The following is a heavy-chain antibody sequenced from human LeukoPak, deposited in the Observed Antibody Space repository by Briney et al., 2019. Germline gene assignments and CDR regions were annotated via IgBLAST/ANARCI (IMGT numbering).Heavy chain of an antibody. D-gene: IGHD6-19*01. J-gene: IGHJ4*02. CDR2: ITDDGYNT. V-gene: IGHV3-23*01. CDR3: AKDLSYTSGASDH. CDR1: GFTSSAFA. Sequence: GGSLRLSCAASGFTSSAFAMTWVRQAPGKGLEWVSTITDDGYNTYSADSVKGRITSSRDNSKNTLSLQLRSLRAEDTAVYYCAKDLSYTSGASDHWGQGTLVTVSS.